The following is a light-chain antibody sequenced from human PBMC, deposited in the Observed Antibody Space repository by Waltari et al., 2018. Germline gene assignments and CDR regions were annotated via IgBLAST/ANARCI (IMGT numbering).Light chain of an antibody. Sequence: DIQMTQSPSSLSVSVGDRVTITYQASQDISNYLNWYQQKPGKAPKLLIYIASSLETGVPSRFSGSRSGTHFTFTISSLQPEDIATYYCQQYDKLPVTFGGGTKVEIK. CDR3: QQYDKLPVT. J-gene: IGKJ4*01. CDR2: IAS. V-gene: IGKV1-33*01. CDR1: QDISNY.